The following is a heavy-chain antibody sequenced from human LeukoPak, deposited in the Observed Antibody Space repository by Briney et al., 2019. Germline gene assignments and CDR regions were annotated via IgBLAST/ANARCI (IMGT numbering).Heavy chain of an antibody. CDR3: AKDSRLYTVTKSRSDY. CDR1: GFTFSSYA. J-gene: IGHJ4*02. CDR2: ISGSGGST. D-gene: IGHD4-17*01. V-gene: IGHV3-23*01. Sequence: GGSLRLSCAASGFTFSSYAMSWVRQAPGKGLEWVSAISGSGGSTYYADSVKGRFTISRDNSKNTLYLQMNSLRAEDTAVYYCAKDSRLYTVTKSRSDYWGQGTLVTVSS.